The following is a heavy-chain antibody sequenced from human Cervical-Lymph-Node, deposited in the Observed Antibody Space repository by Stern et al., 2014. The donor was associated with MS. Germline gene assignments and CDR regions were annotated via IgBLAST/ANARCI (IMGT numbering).Heavy chain of an antibody. V-gene: IGHV1-46*01. CDR3: ARDEGADY. CDR1: GYSFTSYF. CDR2: IYPSAGNT. Sequence: QLVQSGAEVKKPGASVKVSCMASGYSFTSYFINWVRQAPGQGLEWMGIIYPSAGNTNYAQKFQGRVVMTSDTSTGTVYMELSSLRSEDTAVYYCARDEGADYWGQGTLVTVSS. J-gene: IGHJ4*02.